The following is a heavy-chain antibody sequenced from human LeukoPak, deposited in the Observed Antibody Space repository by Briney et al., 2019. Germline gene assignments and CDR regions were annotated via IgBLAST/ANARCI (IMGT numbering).Heavy chain of an antibody. CDR2: ISSSGGST. D-gene: IGHD2-8*01. CDR3: AKVTVYAPYSLDY. J-gene: IGHJ4*02. CDR1: GFTFSSYA. V-gene: IGHV3-23*01. Sequence: GGSLRLSCAASGFTFSSYAMSWVRQAPGKGLEWVSAISSSGGSTYYADSVKGRFTISRDNSKNTLYLQMNSLRAEDTAVYYCAKVTVYAPYSLDYWGQGTLVTVSS.